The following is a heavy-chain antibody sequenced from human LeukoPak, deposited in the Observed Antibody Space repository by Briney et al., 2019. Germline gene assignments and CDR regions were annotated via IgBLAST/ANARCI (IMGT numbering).Heavy chain of an antibody. V-gene: IGHV3-21*01. CDR3: ARDLRYYDSSGLGSPLEFDFDY. CDR1: GFTFRSYA. D-gene: IGHD3-22*01. CDR2: ISSSSSYI. Sequence: GGSLRLSCAASGFTFRSYAMIWVRQAPGKGLEWVSSISSSSSYIYYADSVKGRFTISRDNAKNSLYLQMNSLRAEDTAVYYCARDLRYYDSSGLGSPLEFDFDYWGQGTLVTVSS. J-gene: IGHJ4*02.